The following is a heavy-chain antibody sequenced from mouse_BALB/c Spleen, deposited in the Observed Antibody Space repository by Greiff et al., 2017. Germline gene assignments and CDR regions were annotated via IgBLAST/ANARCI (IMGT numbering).Heavy chain of an antibody. CDR1: GFNIKDTY. D-gene: IGHD3-2*01. V-gene: IGHV14-3*02. J-gene: IGHJ3*01. Sequence: EVMLVESGAELVKPGASVKLSCTASGFNIKDTYMHWVKQRPEQGLEWIGRIDPANGNTKYDPKFQGKATITADTSSNTAYLQLSSLTSEDTAVYYCALDSSGYMFAYWGQGTLVTVSA. CDR3: ALDSSGYMFAY. CDR2: IDPANGNT.